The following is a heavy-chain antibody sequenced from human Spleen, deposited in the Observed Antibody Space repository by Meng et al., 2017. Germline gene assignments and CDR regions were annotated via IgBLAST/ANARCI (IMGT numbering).Heavy chain of an antibody. Sequence: SETLSLTCAVYGGSFSGYYWGWIRQPPEKGLEWIGSFSHSGSSSYNPSLKSRVTISVDMSKNQFSLKLGSVTAADTAVYFCVLLPSPNGPETGYWGQGTLVTVSS. CDR1: GGSFSGYY. V-gene: IGHV4-38-2*01. CDR2: FSHSGSS. J-gene: IGHJ4*02. CDR3: VLLPSPNGPETGY. D-gene: IGHD2/OR15-2a*01.